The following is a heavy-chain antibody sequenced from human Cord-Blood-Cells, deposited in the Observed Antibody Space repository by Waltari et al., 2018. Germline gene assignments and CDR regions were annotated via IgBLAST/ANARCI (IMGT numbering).Heavy chain of an antibody. CDR3: AKDSLAYCGGDCYFDY. Sequence: QVQLVESGGGVVQPGRSLRLSCAASGFTFSSYGMHWVRQAPGKGLEWVAVISYDGSNKYYADSVKCRFTISRDNSKNTLYLQMNSLRAEDTAVYYCAKDSLAYCGGDCYFDYGGQGTLVTVSS. CDR2: ISYDGSNK. D-gene: IGHD2-21*01. CDR1: GFTFSSYG. V-gene: IGHV3-30*18. J-gene: IGHJ4*02.